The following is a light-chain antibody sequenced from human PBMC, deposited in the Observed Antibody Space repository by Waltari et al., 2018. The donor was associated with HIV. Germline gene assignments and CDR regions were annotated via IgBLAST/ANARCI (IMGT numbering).Light chain of an antibody. CDR2: DTS. V-gene: IGLV7-46*01. J-gene: IGLJ2*01. Sequence: QAVVTQEPSLTVSPGGTVTLTCVSSTGAVPSGHSPYWFQQKPGQAPRTLIFDTSNKHSWTPARFSGSLLGGKAALTLSGAQPEDEAEYYCLLSYSGARIFGGGTKLTVL. CDR3: LLSYSGARI. CDR1: TGAVPSGHS.